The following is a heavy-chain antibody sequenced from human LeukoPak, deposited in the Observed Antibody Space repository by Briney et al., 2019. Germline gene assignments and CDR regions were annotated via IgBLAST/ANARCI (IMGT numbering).Heavy chain of an antibody. CDR3: APGLDGGKSGTDVDY. Sequence: GGSLRLSCVGTGFTFSTYRMNWVRQAPGKGLEWVSSISSSSSYIYYADSVKGRITISRDNAKNSLYLQMNSLRVEDTAVYYCAPGLDGGKSGTDVDYWGQGTLVTVSS. CDR1: GFTFSTYR. V-gene: IGHV3-21*01. CDR2: ISSSSSYI. D-gene: IGHD4-23*01. J-gene: IGHJ4*02.